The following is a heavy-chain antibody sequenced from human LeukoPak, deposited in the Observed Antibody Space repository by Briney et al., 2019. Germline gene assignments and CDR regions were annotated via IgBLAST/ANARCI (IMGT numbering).Heavy chain of an antibody. CDR2: ISSSSSYI. Sequence: PGGSLRLSCAASGFTFSSYSMNWVRQAPGKGLEWVSSISSSSSYIYYADSVKGRFTISRENAKNSLSLQMNSLRAEDTAVYYCASLYCSSTSCLLWGQGTLVTVSS. CDR1: GFTFSSYS. V-gene: IGHV3-21*01. CDR3: ASLYCSSTSCLL. J-gene: IGHJ4*02. D-gene: IGHD2-2*01.